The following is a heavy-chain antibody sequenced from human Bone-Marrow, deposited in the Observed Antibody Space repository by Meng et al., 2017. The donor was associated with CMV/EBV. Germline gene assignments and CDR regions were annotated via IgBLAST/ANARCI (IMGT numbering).Heavy chain of an antibody. CDR2: IIPILGIA. CDR3: ARDRGAARTPFDY. CDR1: GGTFSSYT. D-gene: IGHD1-14*01. J-gene: IGHJ4*02. Sequence: SSVKVSCKASGGTFSSYTISWVRQAPGQGLEWMGRIIPILGIANYAQKFQGRVTITADKSTSTAYMELSSLRSEDTALYYCARDRGAARTPFDYWGQGTLVTVSS. V-gene: IGHV1-69*04.